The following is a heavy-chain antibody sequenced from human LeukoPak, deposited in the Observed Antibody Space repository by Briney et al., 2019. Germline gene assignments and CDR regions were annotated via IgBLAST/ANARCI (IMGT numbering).Heavy chain of an antibody. Sequence: PSQTLSLTCTVSGGSISSGNNYWNWLRQPAGKGLEWIGRVSTRGSTNYNPSLKSRVNISIDTSKNQFSLKLSSVTAADTAVYYCARDPNLYGSGAFDYWGQGTLVIVSS. CDR3: ARDPNLYGSGAFDY. CDR1: GGSISSGNNY. V-gene: IGHV4-61*02. D-gene: IGHD3-10*01. CDR2: VSTRGST. J-gene: IGHJ4*02.